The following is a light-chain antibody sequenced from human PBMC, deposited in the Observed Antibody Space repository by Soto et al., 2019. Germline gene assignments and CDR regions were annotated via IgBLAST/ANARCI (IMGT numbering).Light chain of an antibody. CDR1: QDIGHD. Sequence: IQMTQSPSSLSASVGDRVTITFRASQDIGHDLCWDQQKPGKPPKVLIYAASSLQSGVPSRFSGSGSGTEFTLTISSLQPDDFATYYCQQYNSYWGTFGQGTKVDIK. CDR2: AAS. CDR3: QQYNSYWGT. J-gene: IGKJ1*01. V-gene: IGKV1-17*01.